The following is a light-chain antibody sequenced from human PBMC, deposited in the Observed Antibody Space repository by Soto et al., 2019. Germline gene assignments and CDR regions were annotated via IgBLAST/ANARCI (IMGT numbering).Light chain of an antibody. Sequence: QSALTQPASVSGSPGQSLTISCTGTSSDVGGYNSVSWYQQHPGKAPKLMIYEVSNRPSGVSDRFSGSKSGNTASLTTSGLQAEDEADYYCSSYSSGSTRYVFGIGTKVTVL. CDR3: SSYSSGSTRYV. V-gene: IGLV2-14*01. J-gene: IGLJ1*01. CDR2: EVS. CDR1: SSDVGGYNS.